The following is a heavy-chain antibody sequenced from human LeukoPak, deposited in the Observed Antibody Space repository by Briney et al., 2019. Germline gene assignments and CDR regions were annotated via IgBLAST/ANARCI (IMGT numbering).Heavy chain of an antibody. CDR3: AKKRETGENHHYLDC. Sequence: GGSLRLSCAASGFTFSSYAMSWVRQAPGKGLEWVSGISGSGSNTYNADSVKGRFTISRDNSKNTLYLQMNSLRAEDTAVYFCAKKRETGENHHYLDCWGQGTLVTVSS. CDR2: ISGSGSNT. V-gene: IGHV3-23*01. CDR1: GFTFSSYA. D-gene: IGHD1-14*01. J-gene: IGHJ4*02.